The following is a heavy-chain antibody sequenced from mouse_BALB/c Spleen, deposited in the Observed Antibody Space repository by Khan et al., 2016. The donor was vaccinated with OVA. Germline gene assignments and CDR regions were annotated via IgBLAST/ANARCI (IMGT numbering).Heavy chain of an antibody. Sequence: QVQLKQSGTELVRPGASVKLSCKTSGYIFTSYWIHWVKQRSGQGLEWIGRIYPGTGSTYNNAKFKGKATLTADKSSSTAYMQVSSLKSEDSAVYFCARGSGSTWYFDVWGAGTTVTVSS. CDR1: GYIFTSYW. CDR3: ARGSGSTWYFDV. J-gene: IGHJ1*01. D-gene: IGHD6-1*01. CDR2: IYPGTGST. V-gene: IGHV1S132*01.